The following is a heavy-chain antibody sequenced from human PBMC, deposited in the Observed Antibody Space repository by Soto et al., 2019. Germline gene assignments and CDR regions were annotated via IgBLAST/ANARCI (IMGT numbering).Heavy chain of an antibody. J-gene: IGHJ4*02. CDR2: ISDNGSNK. CDR1: GFTFSSYA. V-gene: IGHV3-23*01. D-gene: IGHD6-19*01. Sequence: PGGSLRLSCAASGFTFSSYAMSWVRQAPGKGLEWVSAISDNGSNKYYADSVKGRFTISRDNSKNTLYLQMNSLRAEDTAVYYCARDPGSTLHSSLQYSSGWYDYWGQGTLVTVSS. CDR3: ARDPGSTLHSSLQYSSGWYDY.